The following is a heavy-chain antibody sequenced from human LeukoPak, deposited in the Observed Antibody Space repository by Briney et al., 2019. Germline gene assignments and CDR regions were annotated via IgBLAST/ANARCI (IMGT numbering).Heavy chain of an antibody. CDR2: IYYSGST. D-gene: IGHD3-22*01. V-gene: IGHV4-31*03. CDR1: GGSISSGAYY. CDR3: AKGRDMASRYCNSSGYFTY. Sequence: SQTLSLTCTVSGGSISSGAYYWSWIRQHPGKGLEWIGFIYYSGSTYYNPSLKSRVTISVDTSKNQFSLKLSSVTAADTAVYYCAKGRDMASRYCNSSGYFTYWGQGTLVTVSS. J-gene: IGHJ4*02.